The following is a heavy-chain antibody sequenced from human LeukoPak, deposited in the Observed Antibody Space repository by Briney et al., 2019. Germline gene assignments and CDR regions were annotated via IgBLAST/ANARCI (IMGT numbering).Heavy chain of an antibody. J-gene: IGHJ1*01. Sequence: PGGSLRLSCAASGFTFSVYYMSWIRQAPGKGLEWVSYISSSGSTIYYADSVKGRFTISRENAKNSLYLQMNSLRAEDTAVYYCARVRGASSPEYFQHWGQGTLVTVS. D-gene: IGHD6-13*01. CDR1: GFTFSVYY. CDR3: ARVRGASSPEYFQH. CDR2: ISSSGSTI. V-gene: IGHV3-11*01.